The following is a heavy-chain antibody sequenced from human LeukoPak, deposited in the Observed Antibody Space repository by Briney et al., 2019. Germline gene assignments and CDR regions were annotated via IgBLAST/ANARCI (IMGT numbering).Heavy chain of an antibody. V-gene: IGHV4-34*01. D-gene: IGHD6-13*01. CDR2: RNHSGST. Sequence: SETLSLTCAVYGGSFSGYYWSWIRQPPGKGREWIGERNHSGSTNYNPSLKSRVSISVHTAKNQFSLKVNSVTAADTAVYYCARGGFAAAGASFYYGMDVWGQGTTVTVSS. CDR3: ARGGFAAAGASFYYGMDV. CDR1: GGSFSGYY. J-gene: IGHJ6*02.